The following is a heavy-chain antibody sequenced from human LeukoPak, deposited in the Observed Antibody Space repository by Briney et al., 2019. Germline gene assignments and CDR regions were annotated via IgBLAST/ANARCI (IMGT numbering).Heavy chain of an antibody. CDR3: VRKNRDFNAAFDI. J-gene: IGHJ3*02. Sequence: GVSLRLSCAASGFTVSNNYMSWVRQAPGKGLEWVSISYSDSNTNYADSVKGRFTISRDTSQNTLSLQMNSLRAEDTAVYYCVRKNRDFNAAFDIWGQGTVVTVS. CDR1: GFTVSNNY. CDR2: SYSDSNT. D-gene: IGHD1-14*01. V-gene: IGHV3-53*01.